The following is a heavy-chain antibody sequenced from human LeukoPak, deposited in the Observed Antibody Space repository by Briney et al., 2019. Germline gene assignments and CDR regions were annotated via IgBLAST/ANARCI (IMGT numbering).Heavy chain of an antibody. V-gene: IGHV4-4*02. D-gene: IGHD6-19*01. Sequence: SETLSLTCAVSGGSISSSNWWSWVRQPPGKGLEWIGEIYHSGSTNYNPSLKSRVTISVDKSKNQFSLKLSSVTAADTAVYYCAREGEQWKYYFDYWGQGTLVTVSS. CDR2: IYHSGST. CDR1: GGSISSSNW. CDR3: AREGEQWKYYFDY. J-gene: IGHJ4*02.